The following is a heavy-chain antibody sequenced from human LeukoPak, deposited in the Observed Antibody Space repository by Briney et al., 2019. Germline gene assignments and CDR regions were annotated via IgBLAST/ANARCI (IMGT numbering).Heavy chain of an antibody. V-gene: IGHV3-30*14. Sequence: GGSLRLSCAASGFTFSSYAMHWVRQAPGKGLEWVAVISYDGSNKYYADSVKGRFTISRDNSKNTLYLQMNSLRAEDTAIYYCARGQAAAGHYWGQGTLVTVSS. D-gene: IGHD6-13*01. CDR2: ISYDGSNK. J-gene: IGHJ4*02. CDR3: ARGQAAAGHY. CDR1: GFTFSSYA.